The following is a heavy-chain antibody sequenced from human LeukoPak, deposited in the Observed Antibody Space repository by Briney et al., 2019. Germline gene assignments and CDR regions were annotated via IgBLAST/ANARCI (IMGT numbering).Heavy chain of an antibody. CDR2: IYTSGST. J-gene: IGHJ5*02. D-gene: IGHD3-3*01. CDR3: ARENYDFWSGYYYFSGGRPGAYWFDP. Sequence: SETLSLTCTVSGGSISSGTYYWNWIRQPAGTGLEWIGRIYTSGSTNYNPSLKSRVTISVDTSKNQFSLKLSSVTAADTAVYYCARENYDFWSGYYYFSGGRPGAYWFDPWGQGTLVTVSS. CDR1: GGSISSGTYY. V-gene: IGHV4-61*02.